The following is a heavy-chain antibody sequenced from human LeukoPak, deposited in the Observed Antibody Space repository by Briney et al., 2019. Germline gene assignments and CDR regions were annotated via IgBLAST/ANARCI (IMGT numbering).Heavy chain of an antibody. J-gene: IGHJ4*02. CDR1: AVTFTSYA. V-gene: IGHV3-9*01. CDR2: ISWNSGSI. D-gene: IGHD3-10*01. Sequence: GGSLRLSCTASAVTFTSYAMHWVRQAPGKGLEWVSGISWNSGSIGYADSVKGRFTISRDNAKNSLYLQMNSLRSEDTAVYYCARGAQSWFGEFDDYWGQGTLVTVSS. CDR3: ARGAQSWFGEFDDY.